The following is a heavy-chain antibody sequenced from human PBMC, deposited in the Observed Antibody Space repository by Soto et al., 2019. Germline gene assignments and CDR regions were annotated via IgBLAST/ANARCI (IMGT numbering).Heavy chain of an antibody. Sequence: ASVKVSCKASGYTFTSYDINWVRQATGQGLEWMGWMNPNSGNTGYAQKFQGRVTMTRNTSISTAYMELSSLRSEDTAVYYCARGQYDRNYYDSSGYYSVEYYFDYWGQGTLVTVPS. D-gene: IGHD3-22*01. CDR3: ARGQYDRNYYDSSGYYSVEYYFDY. CDR2: MNPNSGNT. J-gene: IGHJ4*02. V-gene: IGHV1-8*01. CDR1: GYTFTSYD.